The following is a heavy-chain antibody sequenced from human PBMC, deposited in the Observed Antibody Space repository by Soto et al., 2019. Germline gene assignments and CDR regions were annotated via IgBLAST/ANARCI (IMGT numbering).Heavy chain of an antibody. CDR1: GFTFSNAC. Sequence: PGGSLRLSCAASGFTFSNACMNWVRQAPGKGLEWVSYISSSSSTIYYADSVKGRFTISRDNAKNSLYLQMNSLRAEDTAVYYCARDLGSSWYPEYFQHWGQGTLVTVSS. D-gene: IGHD6-13*01. J-gene: IGHJ1*01. V-gene: IGHV3-48*01. CDR3: ARDLGSSWYPEYFQH. CDR2: ISSSSSTI.